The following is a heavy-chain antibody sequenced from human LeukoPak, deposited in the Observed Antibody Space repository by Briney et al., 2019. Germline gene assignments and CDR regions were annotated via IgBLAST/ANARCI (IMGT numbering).Heavy chain of an antibody. CDR3: ASRPTVTGDYSFDY. CDR1: GFTVSSNY. Sequence: GGSLRLSCAASGFTVSSNYMSWVRRAPGKGLEWVSGIYSGGSTYYADSVKGRFTISRDNSKNTLYLQMNSLRAEDTAVYYCASRPTVTGDYSFDYWGQGTLVTVSS. CDR2: IYSGGST. V-gene: IGHV3-66*01. D-gene: IGHD4-17*01. J-gene: IGHJ4*02.